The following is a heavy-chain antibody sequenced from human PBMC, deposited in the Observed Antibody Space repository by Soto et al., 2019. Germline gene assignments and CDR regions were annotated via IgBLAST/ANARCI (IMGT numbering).Heavy chain of an antibody. Sequence: SETLSLTCTVSGGSISSYYWSWIRQPPGKGLEWIGYIYYSGSTNYNPSLKSRVTISVDTSKNQFSLKLSSVTAADTAVYYCARDEGIAVAGLKFDPWGQGTLVTVS. CDR1: GGSISSYY. V-gene: IGHV4-59*12. D-gene: IGHD6-19*01. CDR2: IYYSGST. J-gene: IGHJ5*02. CDR3: ARDEGIAVAGLKFDP.